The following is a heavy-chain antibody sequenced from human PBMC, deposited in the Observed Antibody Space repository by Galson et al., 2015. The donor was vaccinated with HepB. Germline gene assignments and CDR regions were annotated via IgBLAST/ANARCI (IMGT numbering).Heavy chain of an antibody. J-gene: IGHJ5*02. CDR1: GFTFSNAW. Sequence: SLRLSCAASGFTFSNAWMNWVRQAPGKGLEWVGRIKSKTDGGTTGYAAPVKGRFTISRDDSKNTLYLQMNSLKTEDTAVYYCTTDLLWFGESDNWFDPWGQGTLVTVSS. V-gene: IGHV3-15*07. D-gene: IGHD3-10*01. CDR3: TTDLLWFGESDNWFDP. CDR2: IKSKTDGGTT.